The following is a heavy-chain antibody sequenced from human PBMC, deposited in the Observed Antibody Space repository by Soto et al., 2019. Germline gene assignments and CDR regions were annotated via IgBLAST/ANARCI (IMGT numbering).Heavy chain of an antibody. Sequence: PSETLSLTCTFSVVSISSGDYYCSWIRQPPGKGLEWIGYIYYSGSTYYNPSLKSRVTISVDTSKNQFSLKLSSVTAADTAVYYCARDTEYYGSGSYWGQGTLVTVSS. CDR1: VVSISSGDYY. CDR3: ARDTEYYGSGSY. J-gene: IGHJ4*02. V-gene: IGHV4-30-4*01. D-gene: IGHD3-10*01. CDR2: IYYSGST.